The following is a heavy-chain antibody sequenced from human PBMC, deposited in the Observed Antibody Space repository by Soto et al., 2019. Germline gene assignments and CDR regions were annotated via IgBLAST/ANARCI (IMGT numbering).Heavy chain of an antibody. CDR2: INHSGST. V-gene: IGHV4-34*01. CDR3: ARDRAIAAAGGGHYYYGMDV. Sequence: PETLSLTCAVYGGSFSGYYWTWIRQPPGTGLEWIGEINHSGSTNYNPSLKSRVTISVDTSKNQFSLKLTSVTAADTAVYYCARDRAIAAAGGGHYYYGMDVWGQGTTVTVSS. CDR1: GGSFSGYY. J-gene: IGHJ6*02. D-gene: IGHD6-13*01.